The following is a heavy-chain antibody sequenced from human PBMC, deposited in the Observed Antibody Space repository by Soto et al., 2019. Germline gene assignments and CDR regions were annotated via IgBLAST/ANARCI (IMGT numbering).Heavy chain of an antibody. CDR3: ARGGYCSGGSCRRGKYYYYYGMDV. J-gene: IGHJ6*02. D-gene: IGHD2-15*01. CDR1: GGTFSSYA. CDR2: IIPIFGTA. V-gene: IGHV1-69*13. Sequence: SVKVSCKASGGTFSSYAISWVRQAPGQGLEWMGGIIPIFGTANYAQKFQGRVTITADESTSTAYMELSSLRSEDTAVYYCARGGYCSGGSCRRGKYYYYYGMDVWGQGTTVTVSS.